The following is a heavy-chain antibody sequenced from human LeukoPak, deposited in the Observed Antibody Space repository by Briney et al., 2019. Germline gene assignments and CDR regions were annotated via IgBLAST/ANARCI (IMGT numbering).Heavy chain of an antibody. CDR3: ARRNGRGFVSGPAALDRLEG. CDR2: IIPILGIA. CDR1: GGTFSSYT. Sequence: GSSVKVSCKASGGTFSSYTISWVRQAPGQGLEWMGRIIPILGIANYAQKFQGRVTITADKSTSTAYMELSSLRSEDTAVYYCARRNGRGFVSGPAALDRLEGLGQGNT. V-gene: IGHV1-69*02. D-gene: IGHD2-2*01. J-gene: IGHJ6*02.